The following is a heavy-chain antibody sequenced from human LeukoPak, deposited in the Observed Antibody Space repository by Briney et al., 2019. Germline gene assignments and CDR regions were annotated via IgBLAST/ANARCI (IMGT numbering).Heavy chain of an antibody. CDR2: ISYDGTNE. J-gene: IGHJ3*02. D-gene: IGHD4-17*01. V-gene: IGHV3-30*04. Sequence: PGGSLRLFCAAWGFTFNIYAMQWARQASAKALEWVVDISYDGTNEYYADSMKGRFTISRDNYNNTLYLQMNSLTGGDTAVYYCAVDYGDYIAAFDIWGQGTMVTVSS. CDR3: AVDYGDYIAAFDI. CDR1: GFTFNIYA.